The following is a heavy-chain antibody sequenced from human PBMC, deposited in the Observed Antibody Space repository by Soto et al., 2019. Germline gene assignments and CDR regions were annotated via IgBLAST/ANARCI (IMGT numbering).Heavy chain of an antibody. CDR2: ISDDGSNK. CDR3: AKDRKSSSWYSGDY. D-gene: IGHD6-13*01. Sequence: QVQLVESGGGVVQPGRSLRLSCAASGFTFSSYGMHWVRQAPGKGLEWVAVISDDGSNKYYADSVKGRFTISRDNSKNTLYLQMNSLRAEDTAVYFCAKDRKSSSWYSGDYWGQGTLVTVSS. J-gene: IGHJ4*02. CDR1: GFTFSSYG. V-gene: IGHV3-30*18.